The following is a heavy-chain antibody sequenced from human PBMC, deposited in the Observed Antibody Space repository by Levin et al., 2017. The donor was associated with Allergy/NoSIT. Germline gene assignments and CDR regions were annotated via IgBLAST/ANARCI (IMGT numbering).Heavy chain of an antibody. V-gene: IGHV3-33*01. CDR2: IWDDGYKK. CDR1: GFTFSSYG. CDR3: ARVLRFYYYYYMYV. J-gene: IGHJ6*03. Sequence: LSLTCAASGFTFSSYGMHWVRQAPGKGLEWVAVIWDDGYKKYYADSVKGRFTISRDNSKNTLYLQMNSLRAEDTAVYYCARVLRFYYYYYMYVWGKGTTVTVSS. D-gene: IGHD5-12*01.